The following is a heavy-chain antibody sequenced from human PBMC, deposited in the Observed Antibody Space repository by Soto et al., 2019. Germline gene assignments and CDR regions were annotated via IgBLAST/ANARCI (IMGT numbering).Heavy chain of an antibody. CDR2: IIPIFGTA. CDR1: GGTFSSYA. J-gene: IGHJ6*02. CDR3: ARDRIAVAGTRGGYDYYGMAV. D-gene: IGHD6-19*01. Sequence: QVQLVQSGAEVKKPGSSVKVSCKASGGTFSSYAISWVRQAPGQGLEWMGGIIPIFGTANYAQKFQGRVTITADESPSTGYMELSSLRSEDTAVYYWARDRIAVAGTRGGYDYYGMAVWGQGTTVTVSS. V-gene: IGHV1-69*01.